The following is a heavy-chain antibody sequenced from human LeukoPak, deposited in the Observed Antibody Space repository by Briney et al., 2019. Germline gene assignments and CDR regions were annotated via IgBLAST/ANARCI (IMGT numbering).Heavy chain of an antibody. CDR1: GGSFSAYY. J-gene: IGHJ4*02. D-gene: IGHD2-21*02. CDR2: INYDGST. V-gene: IGHV4-34*01. Sequence: SETLSLTCAVYGGSFSAYYWSWIREPPGKGLEWIGEINYDGSTNYNPSLKSRVTISVDTSTNQFSLKLSSVTAADTAVYYCARSSLTLLLASGSHLITKCLDYCGQGTLVTVSS. CDR3: ARSSLTLLLASGSHLITKCLDY.